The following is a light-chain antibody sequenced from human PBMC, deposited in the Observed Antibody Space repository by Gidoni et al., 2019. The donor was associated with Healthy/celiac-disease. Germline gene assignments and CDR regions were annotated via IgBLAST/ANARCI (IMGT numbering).Light chain of an antibody. CDR2: SNN. V-gene: IGLV1-47*02. Sequence: QSVLTQPPSASGNPGQRVTISCSGSSSNIGSNYVYWYKELPGTAPKRLIDSNNQRHSGVPDRFSGSKSGTSAALAISGLRSEDEADYYCAAWDDSLSGPVFGGGTKLTVL. CDR1: SSNIGSNY. CDR3: AAWDDSLSGPV. J-gene: IGLJ3*02.